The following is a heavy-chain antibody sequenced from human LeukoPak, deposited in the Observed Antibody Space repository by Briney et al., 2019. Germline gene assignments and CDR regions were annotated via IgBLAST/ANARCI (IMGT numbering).Heavy chain of an antibody. CDR2: LNHRGSP. CDR3: ARGSSSSWRTIHY. Sequence: PSETLSLTCAVYGWSFSVYYWSWIRHPPAKGLEYIGALNHRGSPNYNPSLKSRVPISVDTSKNQFSLKLSSVTAADTAVYYCARGSSSSWRTIHYWGQGTLVTVSS. V-gene: IGHV4-34*01. J-gene: IGHJ4*02. D-gene: IGHD6-13*01. CDR1: GWSFSVYY.